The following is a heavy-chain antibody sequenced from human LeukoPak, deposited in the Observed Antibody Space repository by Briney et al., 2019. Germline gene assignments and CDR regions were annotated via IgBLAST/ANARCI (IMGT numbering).Heavy chain of an antibody. Sequence: PGGSLRLSCAASGFVFSDYSMNGVRQAPGKGREWVSNIRGSGSGSGSGMYYADSVKGRFTISRDNAKNSLYLQMSSLRAEDTAFYYCARDNNWGFDFWGQGALVTVSS. CDR1: GFVFSDYS. V-gene: IGHV3-48*04. CDR2: IRGSGSGSGSGM. D-gene: IGHD7-27*01. J-gene: IGHJ4*02. CDR3: ARDNNWGFDF.